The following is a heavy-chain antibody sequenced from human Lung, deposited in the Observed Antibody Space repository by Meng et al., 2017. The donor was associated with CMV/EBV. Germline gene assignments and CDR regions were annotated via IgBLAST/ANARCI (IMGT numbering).Heavy chain of an antibody. D-gene: IGHD2-21*01. Sequence: GGSLRLXXAASGFSFSTYSMSWVRQAPGKGLEWLASINRDGSEKDYVDSVKGRFTISRDNAKNSLYLVMNSLRAEDTAVYYCASLFCGPTTCYYFDWWGQGTLVTVSS. CDR1: GFSFSTYS. CDR2: INRDGSEK. J-gene: IGHJ4*02. CDR3: ASLFCGPTTCYYFDW. V-gene: IGHV3-7*01.